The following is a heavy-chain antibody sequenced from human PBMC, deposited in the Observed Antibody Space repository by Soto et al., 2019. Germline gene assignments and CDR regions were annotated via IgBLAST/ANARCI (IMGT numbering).Heavy chain of an antibody. V-gene: IGHV5-51*01. CDR2: IYPGDSDT. Sequence: GESLKISCKGSGYSFTSYWIGWVRQMPGKGLEWMGIIYPGDSDTRYSPSFQGQVTISADKSISTAYLQWSSLKASDTAMYYCARLTTYYDILTGYYLGWFDPWGQGTLVTVSS. CDR3: ARLTTYYDILTGYYLGWFDP. D-gene: IGHD3-9*01. J-gene: IGHJ5*02. CDR1: GYSFTSYW.